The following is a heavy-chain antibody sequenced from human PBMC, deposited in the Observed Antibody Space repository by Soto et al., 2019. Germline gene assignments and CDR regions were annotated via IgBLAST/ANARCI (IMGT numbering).Heavy chain of an antibody. V-gene: IGHV1-69*15. CDR2: IIPIFGTA. CDR3: ARDRNYYDSSGYPAVWFDP. J-gene: IGHJ5*02. D-gene: IGHD3-22*01. CDR1: GYIFTSYY. Sequence: VSCKASGYIFTSYYMHWVRQAPGQGLEWMGIIIPIFGTANYAQKFQGRVTITADESTSTAYMELSSLRSEDTAVYYCARDRNYYDSSGYPAVWFDPWGQGNLVTVS.